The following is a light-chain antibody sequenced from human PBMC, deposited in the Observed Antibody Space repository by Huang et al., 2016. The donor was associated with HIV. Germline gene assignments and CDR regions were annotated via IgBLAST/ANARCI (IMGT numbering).Light chain of an antibody. CDR2: GAS. Sequence: ERVMTQSPVTLSVSPGERATFSCRASQSISSKLAWDNQKPGQAHRLLIYGASTRATGIPARFSGSGSGTEFTLTISSLQSEDFAVYYCQQYNNWPFTFGPGTRVDIK. CDR1: QSISSK. CDR3: QQYNNWPFT. J-gene: IGKJ3*01. V-gene: IGKV3-15*01.